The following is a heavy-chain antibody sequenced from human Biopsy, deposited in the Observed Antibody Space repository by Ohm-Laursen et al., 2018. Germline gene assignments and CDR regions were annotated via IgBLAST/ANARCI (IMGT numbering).Heavy chain of an antibody. CDR3: ATNIRGGELEPWKGHYYGMDV. CDR1: GYSLIELS. CDR2: FDLDDGET. Sequence: SVKVSCKVSGYSLIELSMYWVRQAPGQGLEWMGSFDLDDGETINVQRFQGRVTMTADTSTDTAYMEMSGLRSDDTAVYYCATNIRGGELEPWKGHYYGMDVWGQGTSVTVSS. D-gene: IGHD1-1*01. J-gene: IGHJ6*02. V-gene: IGHV1-24*01.